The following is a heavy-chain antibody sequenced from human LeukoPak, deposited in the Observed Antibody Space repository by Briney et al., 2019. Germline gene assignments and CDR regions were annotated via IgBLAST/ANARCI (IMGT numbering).Heavy chain of an antibody. Sequence: GASVKVSCKVSGYSLTELSTHWVRQAPGKGLEWMGGVDPEGGAAMYAQKLQGRVTMTEDTSTDTAYMELNSLTSDNTAVYYCATGPTMPEPDTSPGLLDFWGQGTLVTVSS. CDR3: ATGPTMPEPDTSPGLLDF. CDR1: GYSLTELS. CDR2: VDPEGGAA. D-gene: IGHD2-2*01. J-gene: IGHJ4*02. V-gene: IGHV1-24*01.